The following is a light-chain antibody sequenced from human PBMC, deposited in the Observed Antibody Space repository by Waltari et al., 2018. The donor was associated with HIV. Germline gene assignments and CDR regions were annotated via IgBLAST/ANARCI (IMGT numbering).Light chain of an antibody. V-gene: IGKV1-39*01. CDR3: QQSYSTPET. J-gene: IGKJ2*01. CDR1: QSISNY. CDR2: AAS. Sequence: DIQMTQSPSSLSASVGDRVTITCRASQSISNYLNWYQQNSGKAPKLLIYAASDLQSGVPSRFSGSGSCTDFTLTISSLQPEEFATYYCQQSYSTPETFGQGTKLEIK.